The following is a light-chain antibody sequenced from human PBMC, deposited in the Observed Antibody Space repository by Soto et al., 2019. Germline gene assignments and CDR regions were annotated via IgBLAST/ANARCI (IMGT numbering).Light chain of an antibody. CDR1: SSDVGGYNY. V-gene: IGLV2-14*01. CDR3: SSYTSSSTLL. J-gene: IGLJ2*01. Sequence: QSALTLPASVSGSPGQSITISCTGTSSDVGGYNYVSWYQQHPGKAPKLMIYDVSNRPSGVSNRFSGSKSGNTASLTISGLQAEDEADYYCSSYTSSSTLLFGGGTQLTVL. CDR2: DVS.